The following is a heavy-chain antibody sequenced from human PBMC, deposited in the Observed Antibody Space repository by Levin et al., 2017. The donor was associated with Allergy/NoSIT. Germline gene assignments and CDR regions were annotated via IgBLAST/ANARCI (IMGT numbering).Heavy chain of an antibody. CDR1: GDSISTNSYY. Sequence: SQTLSLTCTVSGDSISTNSYYWGWIRQPPGKGLEWVGNIYYSGTTYYNPSLKSRVTISVDTSKNQFSLKLTSVTAADTAVYYCARHTRTGGRSIDCWGQGALVTVSS. CDR3: ARHTRTGGRSIDC. D-gene: IGHD2-8*02. J-gene: IGHJ4*02. V-gene: IGHV4-39*01. CDR2: IYYSGTT.